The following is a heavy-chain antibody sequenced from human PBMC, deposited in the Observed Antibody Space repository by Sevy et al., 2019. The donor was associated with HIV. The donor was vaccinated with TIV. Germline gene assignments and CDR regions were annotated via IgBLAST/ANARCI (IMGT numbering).Heavy chain of an antibody. V-gene: IGHV3-74*01. CDR1: GFTFSSYW. D-gene: IGHD6-13*01. CDR2: ISADGSRT. J-gene: IGHJ4*02. Sequence: GGSLRLSCAASGFTFSSYWMHWVRQAPGKGLVWVSGISADGSRTVYEDSVKGRFTISRDNAKNTLYLQMNSLRVEDTALYYCVRAIAADGSFWGQGTLVTVSS. CDR3: VRAIAADGSF.